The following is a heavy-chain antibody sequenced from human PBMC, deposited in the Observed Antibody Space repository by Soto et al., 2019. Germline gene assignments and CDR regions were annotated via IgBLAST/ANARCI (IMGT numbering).Heavy chain of an antibody. CDR2: INSDGSST. J-gene: IGHJ6*02. V-gene: IGHV3-74*01. CDR3: ARDPNIVVVTAIPLGYYGMAV. CDR1: GFTFSSYW. D-gene: IGHD2-21*02. Sequence: EVQLVESGGGLVQPGGSLRLSCAASGFTFSSYWMHWVRQAPGKGLVWVSRINSDGSSTSYADSVKGRFTISRDNAKNTLYLQMNSLRAEDTAVYYCARDPNIVVVTAIPLGYYGMAVWGQGTTVTVSS.